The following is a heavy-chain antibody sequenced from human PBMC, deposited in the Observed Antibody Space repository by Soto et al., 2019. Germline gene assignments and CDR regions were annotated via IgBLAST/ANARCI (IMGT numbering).Heavy chain of an antibody. V-gene: IGHV1-69*01. CDR2: IVPIYRTA. D-gene: IGHD6-13*01. J-gene: IGHJ4*02. CDR3: ARDSGANLSSS. CDR1: GGTFSSYR. Sequence: QVQLVQSGAEVKKPGSSVKVSCKASGGTFSSYRINRVRQAPGQGLEWVGGIVPIYRTADYAQKFQGRVTITADESARTAYMELRSLKSQDTAVYYCARDSGANLSSSWGQGTLVTVSS.